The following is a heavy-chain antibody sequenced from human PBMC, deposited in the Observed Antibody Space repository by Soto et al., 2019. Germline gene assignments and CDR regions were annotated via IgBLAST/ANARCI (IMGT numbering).Heavy chain of an antibody. CDR1: GFTFSSYS. CDR3: ARDLRRWSGYRTYYFDY. Sequence: EVQLVESGGGLVKPGGSLRLSCAASGFTFSSYSMNWVRQAPGKGLEWVSSISSSSSYIYYADSVKGRFTISRDNAKNSLYLQMNSLRAEDTAVYYCARDLRRWSGYRTYYFDYWGQGTLVTVSS. D-gene: IGHD3-3*01. J-gene: IGHJ4*02. CDR2: ISSSSSYI. V-gene: IGHV3-21*01.